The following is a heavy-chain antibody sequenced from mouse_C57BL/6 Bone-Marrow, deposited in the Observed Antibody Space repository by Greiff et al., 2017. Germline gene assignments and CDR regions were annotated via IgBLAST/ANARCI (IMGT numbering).Heavy chain of an antibody. CDR1: GFNIQDYY. Sequence: VQLQQSGAELVKPGASVKLSCTASGFNIQDYYMHWVKQRTEQGLEWIGRIDPEDGETKYAPKFQGKATITADPSYNTAYLQLSSLTSEDAAVYYCALYGSSPAWFAYWGQGTLVTVSA. V-gene: IGHV14-2*01. CDR2: IDPEDGET. D-gene: IGHD1-1*01. CDR3: ALYGSSPAWFAY. J-gene: IGHJ3*01.